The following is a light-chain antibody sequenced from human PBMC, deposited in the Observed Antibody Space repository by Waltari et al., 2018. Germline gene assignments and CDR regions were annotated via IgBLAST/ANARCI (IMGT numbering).Light chain of an antibody. CDR2: DAS. J-gene: IGKJ4*02. CDR3: QHRASWPLT. Sequence: EIVLTQSPAIVSSSRGESATLSCRASQSIRRYLAWYQQKPGQAPRLLIYDASNRAPAIPARFSGSGSGTDFTLTISSLEPEDSAVYYCQHRASWPLTFGGGTTVEIK. V-gene: IGKV3-11*01. CDR1: QSIRRY.